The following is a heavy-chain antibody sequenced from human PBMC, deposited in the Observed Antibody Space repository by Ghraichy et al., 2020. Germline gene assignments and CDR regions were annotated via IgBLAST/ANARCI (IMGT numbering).Heavy chain of an antibody. CDR1: GGSFSGYY. D-gene: IGHD4-17*01. CDR2: INHSGST. J-gene: IGHJ6*02. CDR3: ARTRAPSGDYANRRPGYYYNYGMDV. V-gene: IGHV4-34*01. Sequence: SQTLSLTCAVYGGSFSGYYWSWIRQPPGKGLEWIGEINHSGSTNYNPSLKSRVTISVDTSKNQFSLKLSSVTAADTAVYYCARTRAPSGDYANRRPGYYYNYGMDVWGQGTTVTVSS.